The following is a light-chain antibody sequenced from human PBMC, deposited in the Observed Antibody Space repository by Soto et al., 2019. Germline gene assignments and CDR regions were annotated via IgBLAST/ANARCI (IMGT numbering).Light chain of an antibody. CDR1: ENVRTF. CDR2: GAS. J-gene: IGKJ5*01. CDR3: QHFRA. V-gene: IGKV3-11*01. Sequence: EVVLTQSPATLSLSPGERATLSCRASENVRTFVDWYQQKPGRAPRLLIYGASNRATGIPARFSGSGSGTDFTLTLSRVEPDDFAVYYCQHFRAFGQGTRLEI.